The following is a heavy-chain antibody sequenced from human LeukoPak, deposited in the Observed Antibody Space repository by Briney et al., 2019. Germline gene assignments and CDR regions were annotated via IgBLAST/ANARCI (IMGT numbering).Heavy chain of an antibody. V-gene: IGHV4-59*01. CDR2: IYYSGST. D-gene: IGHD2-15*01. CDR1: GGSISSYY. CDR3: ARDGVVVAADAFDI. Sequence: KPSETLSLTCTVSGGSISSYYWSWIRQPPGKGLEWIGYIYYSGSTNYNPSLKSRVTISVDTSKNQFSLKLSSVTAADTAVYYCARDGVVVAADAFDIWGQGTMVTVSS. J-gene: IGHJ3*02.